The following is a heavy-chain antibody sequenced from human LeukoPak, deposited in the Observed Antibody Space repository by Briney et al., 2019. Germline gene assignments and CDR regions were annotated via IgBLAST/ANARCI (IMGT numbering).Heavy chain of an antibody. D-gene: IGHD6-6*01. CDR1: GFTFSSYA. CDR2: ISGSGGTT. J-gene: IGHJ4*02. V-gene: IGHV3-23*01. Sequence: GGPLRLSCAASGFTFSSYALSWVRQAPGKGLEWVSAISGSGGTTNYADSVKGRFTISRDNSRNTLYLQINSLRAEDTAVYYCAKPIAARLELDYWGQGTLVTVSS. CDR3: AKPIAARLELDY.